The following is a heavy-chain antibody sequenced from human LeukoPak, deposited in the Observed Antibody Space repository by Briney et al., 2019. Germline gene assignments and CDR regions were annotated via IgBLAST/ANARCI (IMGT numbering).Heavy chain of an antibody. CDR1: GGSISSSSYY. Sequence: SETLSLTCTVSGGSISSSSYYWGWIRQPPGKGLEWIGSIYYSGSTYYNPSLKSRVTISVDTSKNQFSLKLSSVTAADTAVYYCARVGTGYSSGWYDYWGQGTLVTVSS. CDR3: ARVGTGYSSGWYDY. J-gene: IGHJ4*02. D-gene: IGHD6-19*01. V-gene: IGHV4-39*07. CDR2: IYYSGST.